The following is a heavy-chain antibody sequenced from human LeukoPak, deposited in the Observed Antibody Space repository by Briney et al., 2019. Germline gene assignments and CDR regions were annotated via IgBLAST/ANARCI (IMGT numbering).Heavy chain of an antibody. CDR3: ARDQYSSGWFDPVDY. D-gene: IGHD6-19*01. CDR1: GFTFSSYS. J-gene: IGHJ4*02. Sequence: GGSLRLSCAASGFTFSSYSMNWVRQAQGKGLEWVSSISSSSSYIYYADSVKGRFTISRDNANNSLYLQMNSLRAEDTAVYYCARDQYSSGWFDPVDYWGQGTLVTVSS. V-gene: IGHV3-21*01. CDR2: ISSSSSYI.